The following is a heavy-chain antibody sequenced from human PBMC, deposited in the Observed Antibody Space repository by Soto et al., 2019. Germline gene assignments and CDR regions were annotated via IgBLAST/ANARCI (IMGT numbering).Heavy chain of an antibody. CDR1: GYTFTGYY. D-gene: IGHD5-18*01. CDR3: ARERYSYGYYYYGMDV. J-gene: IGHJ6*02. V-gene: IGHV1-2*04. CDR2: INPNSGGT. Sequence: ASVKVSCKASGYTFTGYYMHWVRQAPGQGLEWMGWINPNSGGTNYAQKFQGWVTMTRDTSISTAYMELSRLRSDDTAVYYRARERYSYGYYYYGMDVWGQGTTVTVSS.